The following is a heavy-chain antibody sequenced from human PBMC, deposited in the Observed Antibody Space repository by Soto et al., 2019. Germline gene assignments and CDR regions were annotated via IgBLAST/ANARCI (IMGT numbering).Heavy chain of an antibody. V-gene: IGHV5-51*01. CDR3: AREFDYYYDSSGSLDY. CDR1: GYIFTSYW. CDR2: IYPGDSDT. J-gene: IGHJ4*02. Sequence: GESLKISCNGSGYIFTSYWIGWVRQMPGKGLEWMGIIYPGDSDTRYSPSFQGQVTISADKSISTAYLQWSSLKASDTAMYYCAREFDYYYDSSGSLDYWGQGTLVTVSS. D-gene: IGHD3-22*01.